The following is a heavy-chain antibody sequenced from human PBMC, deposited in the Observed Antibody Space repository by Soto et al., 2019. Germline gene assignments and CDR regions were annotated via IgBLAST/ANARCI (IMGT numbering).Heavy chain of an antibody. Sequence: QVQLQESGPGLVKPSETLSLTCTVSGGSISSYYWSWIRQPPGKGLEWIGYIYYSGSTNYNPSLKCRVTISVDTSKNQFSLKLSSVTAADTAVYYCARGRVASPYFDYWGQGTLVTVSS. D-gene: IGHD2-15*01. J-gene: IGHJ4*02. CDR1: GGSISSYY. CDR3: ARGRVASPYFDY. CDR2: IYYSGST. V-gene: IGHV4-59*01.